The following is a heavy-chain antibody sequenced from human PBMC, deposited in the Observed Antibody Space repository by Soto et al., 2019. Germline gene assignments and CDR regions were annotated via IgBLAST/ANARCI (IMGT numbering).Heavy chain of an antibody. V-gene: IGHV4-31*03. D-gene: IGHD3-22*01. CDR3: ARVHSYYYDSSGYLFDY. CDR2: IYYSGST. Sequence: SETLSLTCTVSGGSISSGGYYWSWIRQHPGKGLEWIGYIYYSGSTYYNPSLKSRVTISVDTSKNQFSLKLSSVTAADTAVYYCARVHSYYYDSSGYLFDYWGQGTLVTVSS. J-gene: IGHJ4*02. CDR1: GGSISSGGYY.